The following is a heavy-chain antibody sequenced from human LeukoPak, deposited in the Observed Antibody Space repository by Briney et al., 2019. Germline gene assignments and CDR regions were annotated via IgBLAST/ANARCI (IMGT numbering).Heavy chain of an antibody. CDR3: AREGHGVDYPTPIHDALDI. D-gene: IGHD3/OR15-3a*01. J-gene: IGHJ3*02. CDR1: GFTFSSYS. CDR2: ISCSSSYI. Sequence: GGSLRLSCAASGFTFSSYSMNWVCQAPGKGLEWVSSISCSSSYIYYADSVKGRFTISRDNAKNSLYQQMNSLRAEDTAVYYCAREGHGVDYPTPIHDALDIWGQGTMVTVSS. V-gene: IGHV3-21*01.